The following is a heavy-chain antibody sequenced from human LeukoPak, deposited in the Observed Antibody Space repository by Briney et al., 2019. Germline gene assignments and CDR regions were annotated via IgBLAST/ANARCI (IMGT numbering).Heavy chain of an antibody. D-gene: IGHD5-12*01. CDR3: ARSLSGYTTDPYFDQ. Sequence: PGGCLRLSCVVSGFSFSSFEMNWVRQAPGKGLEWVSYISNNFDTHYADSVKGRFTISRDNARESLYLQMNSLRAEDTAIYYCARSLSGYTTDPYFDQWGQGALVTVSS. J-gene: IGHJ4*02. CDR2: ISNNFDT. V-gene: IGHV3-48*03. CDR1: GFSFSSFE.